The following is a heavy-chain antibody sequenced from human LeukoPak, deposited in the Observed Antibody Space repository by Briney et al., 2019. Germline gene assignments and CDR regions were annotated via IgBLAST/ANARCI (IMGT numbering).Heavy chain of an antibody. Sequence: GGSLRLSCADSGFAFSSYAMSWVRQAPGKGLEWVSAISGSGGSTYYADSVKGRFTISRDNAKNTLYLQMNSLRAEDTAVYYCARARDAFDIWGQGTMVTVSS. CDR1: GFAFSSYA. J-gene: IGHJ3*02. CDR3: ARARDAFDI. V-gene: IGHV3-23*01. CDR2: ISGSGGST.